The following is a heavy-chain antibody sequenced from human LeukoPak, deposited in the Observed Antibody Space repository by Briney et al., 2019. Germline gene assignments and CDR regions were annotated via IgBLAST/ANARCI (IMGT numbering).Heavy chain of an antibody. CDR3: AKTNGYYSD. V-gene: IGHV3-23*01. Sequence: GGSLRLSCAASGFTFSSYGMNWVRQAPGKGLEWVSGISGSGGTTYYADSVKGRFTISRDNSKNSLSLQVSSLRAEDTAVYYCAKTNGYYSDWGQGTLVIVSS. CDR1: GFTFSSYG. D-gene: IGHD3-22*01. CDR2: ISGSGGTT. J-gene: IGHJ4*02.